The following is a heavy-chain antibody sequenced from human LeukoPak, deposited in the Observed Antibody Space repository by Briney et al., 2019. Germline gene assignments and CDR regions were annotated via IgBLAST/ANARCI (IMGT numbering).Heavy chain of an antibody. V-gene: IGHV1-2*02. CDR2: INPNSGAT. CDR3: SRRLNDYTFGY. J-gene: IGHJ4*02. D-gene: IGHD4-11*01. Sequence: ASVKVSCKASGYTFTGYNIHWVRQAPGQGLEWMGWINPNSGATLFAPKFRGRVTLTRDTSITTTYMELSRLRSDDTAVYYCSRRLNDYTFGYWGQGTLVTVSS. CDR1: GYTFTGYN.